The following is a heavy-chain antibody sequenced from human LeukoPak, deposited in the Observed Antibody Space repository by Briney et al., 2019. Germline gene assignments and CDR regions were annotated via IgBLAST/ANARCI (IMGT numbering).Heavy chain of an antibody. CDR1: GYSFSSGYD. V-gene: IGHV4-38-2*02. J-gene: IGHJ3*02. CDR2: IYHSGST. D-gene: IGHD3-10*01. Sequence: PSETLSLTCTVSGYSFSSGYDWGWIRQPPGKGLEWIGSIYHSGSTYYNPSLKSRVTISVDTSKNQFSLKLSSVTAADTAVYYCARDRLWFGESTGEGAFDIWGQGTMVTVSS. CDR3: ARDRLWFGESTGEGAFDI.